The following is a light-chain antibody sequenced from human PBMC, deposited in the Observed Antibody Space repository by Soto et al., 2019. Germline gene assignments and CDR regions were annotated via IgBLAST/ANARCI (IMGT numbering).Light chain of an antibody. CDR3: QQSYNSPRT. Sequence: DIQMTQSPSPLSASVGDRVTISCRTSQSVTTFLNWYQQKPGEAPKLLIYRASTLQTGIPSRFSGSGYGADFVLTISSLQPEDFATYYCQQSYNSPRTFGLGTKV. V-gene: IGKV1-39*01. J-gene: IGKJ1*01. CDR1: QSVTTF. CDR2: RAS.